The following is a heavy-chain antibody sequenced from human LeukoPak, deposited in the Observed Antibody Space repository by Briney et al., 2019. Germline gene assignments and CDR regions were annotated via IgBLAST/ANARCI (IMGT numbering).Heavy chain of an antibody. CDR3: ARHRGVGPYDAFDI. J-gene: IGHJ3*02. Sequence: SETLSLTCTVSGGSISSYYWSWIRQPPGKGLEWIGYIYYSGSTNYNPSLKSRVTISVDTSKNQFSLKLRSVTAAGTAVYYCARHRGVGPYDAFDIWGQGTMVTVSS. CDR2: IYYSGST. V-gene: IGHV4-59*08. CDR1: GGSISSYY. D-gene: IGHD1-26*01.